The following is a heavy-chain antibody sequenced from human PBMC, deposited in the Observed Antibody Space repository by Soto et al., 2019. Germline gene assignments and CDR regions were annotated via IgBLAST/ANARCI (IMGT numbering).Heavy chain of an antibody. D-gene: IGHD3-16*01. Sequence: QVQLQQWGAGLLKPSETLSLTCAVYGGSFSGYYWSWIRQPPGKGLEWIGEINHSGSTTYNPSLKRRVTISVDTSKNQVSLKLSSVTAADTAVYYCAREAGRDGYNPIKGGVGYFDYWGQGTLVVVSS. V-gene: IGHV4-34*01. CDR3: AREAGRDGYNPIKGGVGYFDY. J-gene: IGHJ4*02. CDR2: INHSGST. CDR1: GGSFSGYY.